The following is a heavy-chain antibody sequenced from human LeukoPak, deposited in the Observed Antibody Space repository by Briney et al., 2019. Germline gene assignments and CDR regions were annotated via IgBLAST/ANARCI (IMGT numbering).Heavy chain of an antibody. Sequence: SETLSLTCTVSGYSISSGYYWGWIRPPPGKGLEWIGEIYHSGSTNYNPSLKSRITISVDMSKNQFSLKLSSVTAADTAVYYCARERSGSEIFARSFDIWGQGTMVTVSS. CDR1: GYSISSGYY. CDR3: ARERSGSEIFARSFDI. D-gene: IGHD3-3*01. CDR2: IYHSGST. V-gene: IGHV4-38-2*02. J-gene: IGHJ3*02.